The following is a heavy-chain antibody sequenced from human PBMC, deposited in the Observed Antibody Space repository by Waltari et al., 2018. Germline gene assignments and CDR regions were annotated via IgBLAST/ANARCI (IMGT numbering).Heavy chain of an antibody. V-gene: IGHV5-51*01. CDR1: GYGGPGYSFTSNW. J-gene: IGHJ6*02. D-gene: IGHD3-9*01. CDR2: IYPGDSDT. CDR3: ATGTLTGHYIYCGMDV. Sequence: LVQSGAEVKKPGESLKISCKGSGYGGPGYSFTSNWIGWARQMPGKGLEWMGIIYPGDSDTRYSPSFQGHVTISVDKSISTAYLQWNSLKASDSAIYYCATGTLTGHYIYCGMDVWGLGTTVTVSS.